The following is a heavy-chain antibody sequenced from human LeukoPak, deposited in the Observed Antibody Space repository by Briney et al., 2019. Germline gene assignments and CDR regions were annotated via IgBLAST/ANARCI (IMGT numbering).Heavy chain of an antibody. CDR1: GFTFSSYW. Sequence: PGGSLRLSCAASGFTFSSYWMSWVRQAPGKGLEWIGSIYYSGNTYYNSSLKSRVTISLDTSKSQFSLSLFSVTAADTAVYYCARDGLWIQNAFDIWGQGTMVTVSS. J-gene: IGHJ3*02. CDR2: IYYSGNT. V-gene: IGHV4-39*07. CDR3: ARDGLWIQNAFDI. D-gene: IGHD5-18*01.